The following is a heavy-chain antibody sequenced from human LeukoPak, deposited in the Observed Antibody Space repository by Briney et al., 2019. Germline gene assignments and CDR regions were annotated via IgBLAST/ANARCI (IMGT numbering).Heavy chain of an antibody. CDR2: ISSSGSTI. D-gene: IGHD2-21*01. J-gene: IGHJ3*02. CDR1: GFTFSDYY. V-gene: IGHV3-11*04. Sequence: TGGSLRLSCAASGFTFSDYYMSWIRQAPGKGLEWVSYISSSGSTIYYADSVKGRFTISRDNAKNTLYLQMNSLRAEDTAVYYCAKDRGDGAFDIWGQGTMVTVSS. CDR3: AKDRGDGAFDI.